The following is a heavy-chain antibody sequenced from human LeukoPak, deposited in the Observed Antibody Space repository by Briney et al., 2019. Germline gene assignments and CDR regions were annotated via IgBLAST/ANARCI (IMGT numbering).Heavy chain of an antibody. Sequence: PSETLSLTCTVCGGSISSSTYYWGWIRQPPGKGLEWIGSVYYSGNTYYNPSLKSRVTISVDTSQNQFSLKLSSVTAADTAVYHCARHRWVKSHFDYWGQGTLVTVSS. J-gene: IGHJ4*02. D-gene: IGHD4-23*01. CDR1: GGSISSSTYY. CDR3: ARHRWVKSHFDY. CDR2: VYYSGNT. V-gene: IGHV4-39*01.